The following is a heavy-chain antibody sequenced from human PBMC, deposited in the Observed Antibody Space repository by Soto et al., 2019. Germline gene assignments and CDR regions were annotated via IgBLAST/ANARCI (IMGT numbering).Heavy chain of an antibody. D-gene: IGHD2-2*01. CDR3: TRHADLGYCSSNSCYDFDY. CDR2: IRSKANSYAT. J-gene: IGHJ4*02. Sequence: EVQLVESGGGLVQPGGSLKLSCAASGLTFSGSAMHWVRQASGKGLEWVGRIRSKANSYATEYAASVKGRFTISRDDSKNTAFLQMNSLKTEDTAVYYCTRHADLGYCSSNSCYDFDYWGQGTLVTVSS. V-gene: IGHV3-73*01. CDR1: GLTFSGSA.